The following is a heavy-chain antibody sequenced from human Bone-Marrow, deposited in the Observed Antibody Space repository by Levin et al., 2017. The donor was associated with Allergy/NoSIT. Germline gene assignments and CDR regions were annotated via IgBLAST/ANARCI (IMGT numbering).Heavy chain of an antibody. Sequence: GESLKISCTAFGISLSGYWIHWVRQGPGKGLVWVSRIDGEGSGASYADSARGRFTISRDDAKNTVYLQMNSLTPEDTAVYYCGTIFDFWGQGVPVTVSS. CDR2: IDGEGSGA. CDR3: GTIFDF. V-gene: IGHV3-74*01. CDR1: GISLSGYW. J-gene: IGHJ4*02. D-gene: IGHD3-3*01.